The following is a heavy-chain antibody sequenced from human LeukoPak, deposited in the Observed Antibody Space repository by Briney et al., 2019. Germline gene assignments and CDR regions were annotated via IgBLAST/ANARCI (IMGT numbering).Heavy chain of an antibody. D-gene: IGHD3-3*01. CDR2: IYYSGST. CDR3: ARAEEWLNYYYMDV. J-gene: IGHJ6*03. V-gene: IGHV4-39*07. Sequence: SETLSLTCTVSGGSISSSSYYWGWIRQPPGKGLEWIGSIYYSGSTNYSPSLKSRVTISVDTSKNQFSLKLSSVTAADTAVYYCARAEEWLNYYYMDVWGKGTTVTVSS. CDR1: GGSISSSSYY.